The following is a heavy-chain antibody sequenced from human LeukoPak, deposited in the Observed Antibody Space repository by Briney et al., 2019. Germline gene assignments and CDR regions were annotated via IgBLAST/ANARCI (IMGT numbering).Heavy chain of an antibody. CDR3: ARDPRENYYGSGSPDPYNWFDP. J-gene: IGHJ5*02. Sequence: QPGRSLRLSCAASGFSLSSHGMHWVRQAPGKGLEWVAVIWYDASNKYYADSVKGRFTISRDNSKNTLYLQMNSLRVEDTALYLCARDPRENYYGSGSPDPYNWFDPWGQGTLVTVSS. CDR2: IWYDASNK. D-gene: IGHD3-10*01. V-gene: IGHV3-33*01. CDR1: GFSLSSHG.